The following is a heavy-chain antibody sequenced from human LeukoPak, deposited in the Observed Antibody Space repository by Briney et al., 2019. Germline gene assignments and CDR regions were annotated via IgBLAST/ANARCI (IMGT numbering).Heavy chain of an antibody. CDR1: SGSIGTVY. CDR3: AREKGSGLGYGMDV. D-gene: IGHD6-19*01. Sequence: SETLSLTCALSSGSIGTVYWGWIRQPPGKGKEWNGRVYYSGTTEYTKYNASLKSRVTISLDTSKKQFSLILTSVIAADTALYYCAREKGSGLGYGMDVWGQGTSVTVSS. V-gene: IGHV4-59*12. CDR2: VYYSGTTEYT. J-gene: IGHJ6*02.